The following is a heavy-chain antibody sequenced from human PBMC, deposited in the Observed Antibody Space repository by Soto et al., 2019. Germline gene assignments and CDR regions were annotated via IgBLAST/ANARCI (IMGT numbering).Heavy chain of an antibody. V-gene: IGHV3-73*01. CDR3: TRGGSNTWRFDP. Sequence: EVQLVKSGGGLVKPGNSLQLSCAASGFIFSDSVIHWVRQAPGKGLEWVGRIRRKVNSYATAYTASVNGRFAISRDDSRDTAYLQMNSLQVEDTALYYCTRGGSNTWRFDPWGQGTLVIVSS. D-gene: IGHD7-27*01. J-gene: IGHJ5*02. CDR2: IRRKVNSYAT. CDR1: GFIFSDSV.